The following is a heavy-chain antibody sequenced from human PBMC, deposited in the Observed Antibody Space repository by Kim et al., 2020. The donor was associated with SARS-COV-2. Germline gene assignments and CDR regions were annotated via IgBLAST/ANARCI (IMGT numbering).Heavy chain of an antibody. Sequence: YPGSVKGRFTISRENAKNSLYLQMNSLRAGDTAVYYCARGYSSSLYGMDVWGQGTTVTVSS. V-gene: IGHV3-13*01. D-gene: IGHD6-19*01. J-gene: IGHJ6*02. CDR3: ARGYSSSLYGMDV.